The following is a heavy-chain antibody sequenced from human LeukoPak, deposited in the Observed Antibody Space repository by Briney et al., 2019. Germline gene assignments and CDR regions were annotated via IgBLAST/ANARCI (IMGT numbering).Heavy chain of an antibody. D-gene: IGHD5-24*01. CDR2: ISYDGSNK. Sequence: PGRSLRLSCAASGFTFSSYAMHWVRQAPGKGLEWVAVISYDGSNKYYADSVKGRFTISRDNSKNTLYLQMNSLRAEDTAVYYCARDRRDGYNPYYYYGMDVWGQGTTVTVSS. J-gene: IGHJ6*02. CDR3: ARDRRDGYNPYYYYGMDV. V-gene: IGHV3-30-3*01. CDR1: GFTFSSYA.